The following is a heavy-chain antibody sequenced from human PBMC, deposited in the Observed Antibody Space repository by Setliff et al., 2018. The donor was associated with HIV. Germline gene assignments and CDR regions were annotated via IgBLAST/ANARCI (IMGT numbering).Heavy chain of an antibody. CDR3: ARSTTAD. Sequence: GASVKVSCKASGYTFTDYSIHWVRQAPGQGLEWMGISYPSDGRTQYAQKFQGRVTMTRDTSISTAYMELSRLRSDDTALYYCARSTTADWGQGTMVTVSS. J-gene: IGHJ4*02. CDR1: GYTFTDYS. D-gene: IGHD4-17*01. CDR2: SYPSDGRT. V-gene: IGHV1-2*02.